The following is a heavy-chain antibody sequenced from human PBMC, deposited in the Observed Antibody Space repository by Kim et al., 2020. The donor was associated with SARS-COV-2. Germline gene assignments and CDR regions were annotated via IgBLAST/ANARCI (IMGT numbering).Heavy chain of an antibody. CDR3: ARDLSKVYYYDSNRGFDY. CDR1: GFTFSSYW. Sequence: GGSLRLSCAASGFTFSSYWMHWVRQAPGKGLVWVSRINTDGSSTTYADSVKGRFTISRDNAKNTLYLQMNSLRAEDTAVYYCARDLSKVYYYDSNRGFDYWGQGALVTVSS. D-gene: IGHD3-22*01. CDR2: INTDGSST. V-gene: IGHV3-74*01. J-gene: IGHJ4*02.